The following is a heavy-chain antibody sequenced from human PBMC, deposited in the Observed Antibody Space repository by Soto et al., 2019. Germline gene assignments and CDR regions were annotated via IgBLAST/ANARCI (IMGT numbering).Heavy chain of an antibody. CDR1: GGSISSYY. D-gene: IGHD4-17*01. CDR2: IYYSGST. Sequence: ASETLSLTCTVSGGSISSYYWSWIRQPPGKGLEWIGYIYYSGSTNYNPSLKSRFTISVDTSKNQFSLKLSSVTAADTAVYYCARAGDAVTIDYWGQGTLVTVSS. CDR3: ARAGDAVTIDY. J-gene: IGHJ4*02. V-gene: IGHV4-59*01.